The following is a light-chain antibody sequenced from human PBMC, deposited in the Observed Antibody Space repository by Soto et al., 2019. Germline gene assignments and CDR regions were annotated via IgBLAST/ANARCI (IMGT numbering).Light chain of an antibody. CDR3: SSCTNTGTVI. CDR1: SSDIGTYTY. J-gene: IGLJ2*01. V-gene: IGLV2-14*01. CDR2: EVI. Sequence: QSALTQRASVSGSPGQSITISCTGSSSDIGTYTYVSWYQQHPGIAPKLIIYEVINRPSGVSDRFSGSRSGNTASLTISGLQAEDEADYYCSSCTNTGTVIFGGGTKLTVL.